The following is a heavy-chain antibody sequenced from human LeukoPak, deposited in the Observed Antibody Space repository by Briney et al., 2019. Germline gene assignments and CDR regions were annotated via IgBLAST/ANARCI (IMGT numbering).Heavy chain of an antibody. D-gene: IGHD5-24*01. V-gene: IGHV3-11*01. CDR3: ARDTFRWLQFRGGDYFDY. J-gene: IGHJ4*02. CDR2: ISSSGSTI. Sequence: GGSLRLSCAASGFTFSDYYMSWIRQAPGKGLEWVSYISSSGSTIYYADSVKGRFTISRDNAKNSLYLQMNSLRAEDTAVYYGARDTFRWLQFRGGDYFDYWGQGTLVTVSS. CDR1: GFTFSDYY.